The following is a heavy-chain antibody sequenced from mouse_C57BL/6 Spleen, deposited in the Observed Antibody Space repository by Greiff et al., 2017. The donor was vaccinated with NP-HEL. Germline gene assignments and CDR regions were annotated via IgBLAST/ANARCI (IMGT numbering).Heavy chain of an antibody. V-gene: IGHV5-4*01. D-gene: IGHD2-4*01. Sequence: EVKLVESGGGLVKPGGSLKLSCAASGFTFSSYAMSWVRQTPEKRLEWVATISDGGSYTYYPDNVKVRFTISRDNAKNYLYLQMSHLKSEDTAMYYCARDYDYAFFAYWGQGTLVTVSA. CDR2: ISDGGSYT. CDR3: ARDYDYAFFAY. CDR1: GFTFSSYA. J-gene: IGHJ3*01.